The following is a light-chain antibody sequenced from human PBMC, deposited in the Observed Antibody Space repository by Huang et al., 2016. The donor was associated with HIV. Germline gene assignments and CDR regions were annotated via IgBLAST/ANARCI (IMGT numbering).Light chain of an antibody. V-gene: IGKV2-30*02. CDR3: MQGTHWPPT. CDR2: KVS. Sequence: DVVMTQSPLSLPVTLGQPASISCRSSQSLVHSDGNTYLNWFQQRPGQSPRRLIYKVSNRDSGVPDRCSGSGSGTDFTLKSSRVEAEDVGVYYCMQGTHWPPTFGQGTKVEIK. CDR1: QSLVHSDGNTY. J-gene: IGKJ1*01.